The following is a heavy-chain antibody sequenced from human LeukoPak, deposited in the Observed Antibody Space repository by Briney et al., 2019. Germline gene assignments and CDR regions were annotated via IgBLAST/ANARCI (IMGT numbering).Heavy chain of an antibody. CDR1: GGSISSYH. J-gene: IGHJ5*02. D-gene: IGHD3-10*01. V-gene: IGHV4-4*07. Sequence: SETLSLTCTVSGGSISSYHWSWIRQPAGKGLEWIGRIYTSGSTNYNPSLKSRVTMSVDTSKNQFSLKLRSVTAADTAVYYCAREDVLLWFGETRNRWLDPWGQGTLVTVSS. CDR3: AREDVLLWFGETRNRWLDP. CDR2: IYTSGST.